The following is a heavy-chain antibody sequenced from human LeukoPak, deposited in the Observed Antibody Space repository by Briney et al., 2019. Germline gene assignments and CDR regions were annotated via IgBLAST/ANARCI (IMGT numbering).Heavy chain of an antibody. J-gene: IGHJ5*02. CDR3: ASGFSGYDP. CDR2: IYSSGTT. D-gene: IGHD5-12*01. Sequence: PSETLSLTCTVSGGSISNYYWSWIRQPAGKGLEWIGRIYSSGTTIYNPSLKSRVTMSVDTSKNQFPLKLSSVTAADTAVYFCASGFSGYDPWGQGTLVTVSS. V-gene: IGHV4-4*07. CDR1: GGSISNYY.